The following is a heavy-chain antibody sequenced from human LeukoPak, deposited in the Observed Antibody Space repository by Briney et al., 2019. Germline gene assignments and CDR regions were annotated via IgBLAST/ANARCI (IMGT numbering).Heavy chain of an antibody. J-gene: IGHJ4*02. Sequence: TLSLTCTVSGGSISSYYWSWIRQPPGKALEWLARIDWDDDKYYSTSLKTRLTISKDTSKNQVVLTMTNMDPVDTATYYCARILWGSSTHGDYWGQGILVTVSS. CDR1: GGSISSYY. CDR3: ARILWGSSTHGDY. D-gene: IGHD6-13*01. V-gene: IGHV2-70*11. CDR2: IDWDDDK.